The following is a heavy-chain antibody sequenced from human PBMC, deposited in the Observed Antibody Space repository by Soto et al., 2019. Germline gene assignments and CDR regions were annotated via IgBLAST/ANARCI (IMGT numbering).Heavy chain of an antibody. V-gene: IGHV3-23*01. CDR2: ISGGGGTK. CDR3: AKSLPPRHFRLDV. J-gene: IGHJ6*02. Sequence: QLLESGGGLVQPGGSLRLACTASGFTFNTYFMSWVRQAPGEGLEWISAISGGGGTKYYSASVKGRFTISRDNSNNTLYLKMNSLRADGTAVYYWAKSLPPRHFRLDVWGRGTRVTVSS. CDR1: GFTFNTYF.